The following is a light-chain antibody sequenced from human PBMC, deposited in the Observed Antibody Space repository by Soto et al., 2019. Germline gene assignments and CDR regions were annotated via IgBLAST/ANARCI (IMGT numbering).Light chain of an antibody. Sequence: GHRVTLTCRASETISTFLNWYQHKPGRAPKLLIYAASRLQSGVPSRFSGSGSGTDFTLTINGLQPEDFASYYCQQSYSLSPITFGQGTRLEIK. CDR3: QQSYSLSPIT. CDR2: AAS. J-gene: IGKJ5*01. V-gene: IGKV1-39*01. CDR1: ETISTF.